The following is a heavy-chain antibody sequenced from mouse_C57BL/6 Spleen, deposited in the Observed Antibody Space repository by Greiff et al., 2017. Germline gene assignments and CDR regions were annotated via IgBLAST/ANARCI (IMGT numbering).Heavy chain of an antibody. V-gene: IGHV5-9-1*02. D-gene: IGHD2-5*01. Sequence: EVMLVESGEGLVKPGGSLKLSCAASGFTFSSYAMSWVRQTPEERLEWVAYISSGGDYIYYADTVKGRFTISRDNARNTLYLQLSSLKSEDTAMYYCTRDHYYSNYFDYWGQGTTLTVSS. J-gene: IGHJ2*01. CDR2: ISSGGDYI. CDR3: TRDHYYSNYFDY. CDR1: GFTFSSYA.